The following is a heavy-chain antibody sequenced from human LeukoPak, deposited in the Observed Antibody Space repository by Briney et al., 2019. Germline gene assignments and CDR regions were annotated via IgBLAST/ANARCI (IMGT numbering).Heavy chain of an antibody. CDR1: GYTFTSYG. CDR2: ISAYNGNT. D-gene: IGHD3-22*01. J-gene: IGHJ4*02. CDR3: ARDHSGIYYDSSGYSPGY. V-gene: IGHV1-18*01. Sequence: GASVKVSCEASGYTFTSYGISWVRQAPGQGLEWMGWISAYNGNTNYAQKLQGRVTMTTDTSTSTAYMELRSLRSDDTAVYYCARDHSGIYYDSSGYSPGYWGQGTLVTVSS.